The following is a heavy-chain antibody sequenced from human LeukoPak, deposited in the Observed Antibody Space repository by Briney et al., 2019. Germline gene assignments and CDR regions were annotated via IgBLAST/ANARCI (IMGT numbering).Heavy chain of an antibody. CDR3: ARLRGYSYGHRDYYYYYMDV. CDR2: ISSSGSTI. D-gene: IGHD5-18*01. CDR1: GFTFSDYY. V-gene: IGHV3-11*01. J-gene: IGHJ6*03. Sequence: PGGSLRLSCAASGFTFSDYYMSWIRQAPGKGLEWVSYISSSGSTIYYADSVKGRFTISRDNAKNSLYLQMNSLRAEDTAVYYCARLRGYSYGHRDYYYYYMDVWGKGTTVTVSS.